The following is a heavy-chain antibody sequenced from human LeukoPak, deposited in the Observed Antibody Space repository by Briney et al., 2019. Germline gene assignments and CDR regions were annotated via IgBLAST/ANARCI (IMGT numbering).Heavy chain of an antibody. CDR2: IIPILGIA. D-gene: IGHD3-9*01. J-gene: IGHJ6*02. Sequence: ASVKVSCKASGGTFSSYAISWVRQAPGQGLEWMGRIIPILGIANYAQKFQGRVTITADKSTSTAYMELSSLRSEDTAVYYCARDRMYYDILTGYYTDYYYYGMDVWGQGTTVTVSS. V-gene: IGHV1-69*04. CDR3: ARDRMYYDILTGYYTDYYYYGMDV. CDR1: GGTFSSYA.